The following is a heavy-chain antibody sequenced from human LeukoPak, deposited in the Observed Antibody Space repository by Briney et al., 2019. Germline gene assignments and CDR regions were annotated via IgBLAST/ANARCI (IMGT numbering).Heavy chain of an antibody. Sequence: TGGSLRLSCAASGFSFSSFWMTWVRQTPGRGLEWVANIKQDGSEIYYVDSLKGRFIISRDNAKSSLYLQMNSLRAEDTAVYYCARSLGYCSGGSCYPFDCWAREPWSPSPQ. CDR3: ARSLGYCSGGSCYPFDC. V-gene: IGHV3-7*04. J-gene: IGHJ4*02. CDR2: IKQDGSEI. D-gene: IGHD2-15*01. CDR1: GFSFSSFW.